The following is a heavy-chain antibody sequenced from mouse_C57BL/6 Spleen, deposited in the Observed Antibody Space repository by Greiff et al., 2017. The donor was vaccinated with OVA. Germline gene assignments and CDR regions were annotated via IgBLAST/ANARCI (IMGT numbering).Heavy chain of an antibody. D-gene: IGHD2-4*01. V-gene: IGHV5-15*04. CDR2: ISNLAYSI. CDR1: GFTFSDYG. J-gene: IGHJ1*03. Sequence: EVKLVESGGGLVQPGGSLKLSCAASGFTFSDYGMAWVRQAPRKGPEWVAFISNLAYSISYADTVTGRFTISRENAKNTLYLEMSSLRSEDTAMYYCARRDYDWYFDVWGTGTTVTVSS. CDR3: ARRDYDWYFDV.